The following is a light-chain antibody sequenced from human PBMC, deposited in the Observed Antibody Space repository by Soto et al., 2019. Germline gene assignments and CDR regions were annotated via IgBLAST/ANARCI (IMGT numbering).Light chain of an antibody. CDR2: GAS. CDR1: QDLGTY. J-gene: IGKJ4*01. V-gene: IGKV1-12*01. CDR3: QQTKGFTFS. Sequence: DIQMTQSPSSLSASVGGGVTITCRASQDLGTYVAWYQQIPGKAPKLLISGASSLHSGVPLRFRGSGSGTDFALDVRGLQPEDFATYYCQQTKGFTFSFGGGTKVE.